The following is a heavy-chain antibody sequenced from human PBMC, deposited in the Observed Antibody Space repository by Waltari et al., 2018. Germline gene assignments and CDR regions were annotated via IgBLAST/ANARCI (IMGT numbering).Heavy chain of an antibody. CDR2: IYYSGST. D-gene: IGHD6-19*01. J-gene: IGHJ4*02. V-gene: IGHV4-39*01. Sequence: QLQLQESGPGLVKPSETLSLPCPVSGGSLSSSSYYWGWIRQPPGKGLEWIGSIYYSGSTYYNPSLKSRVTISVDTSKNQFSLKLSSVTAADTAVYYCARHIRAVAGLDYWGQGTLVTVSS. CDR1: GGSLSSSSYY. CDR3: ARHIRAVAGLDY.